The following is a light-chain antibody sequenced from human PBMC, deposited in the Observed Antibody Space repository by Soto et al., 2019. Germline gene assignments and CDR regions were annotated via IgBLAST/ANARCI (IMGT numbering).Light chain of an antibody. CDR1: QPITNY. J-gene: IGKJ5*01. CDR2: AAS. CDR3: QQSYSTKIT. V-gene: IGKV1-39*01. Sequence: DIQMTQSPSSLSASVGDRVTISCRASQPITNYLNWYQQKPGKAPKLLIYAASSLQSGVPSRFSGSGSGTDFTLTISSLQPEDFATYYCQQSYSTKITFGQGTRLEIK.